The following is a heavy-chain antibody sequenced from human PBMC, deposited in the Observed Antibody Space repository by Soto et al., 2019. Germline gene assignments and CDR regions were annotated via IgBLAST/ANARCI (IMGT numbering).Heavy chain of an antibody. CDR1: GGTFSSYA. Sequence: GASVKVSCKASGGTFSSYAISWVRQAPRQGLEWMGGIIPIFGTANYAQKFQGRVTITADKSTSTAYMELSSLRSEDTAVYYCARDFLSVAGLYYYGMDVWGQGTTVTVSS. CDR2: IIPIFGTA. V-gene: IGHV1-69*06. D-gene: IGHD6-19*01. J-gene: IGHJ6*02. CDR3: ARDFLSVAGLYYYGMDV.